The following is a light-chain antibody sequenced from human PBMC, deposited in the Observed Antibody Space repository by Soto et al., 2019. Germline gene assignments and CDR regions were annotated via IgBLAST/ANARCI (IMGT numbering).Light chain of an antibody. V-gene: IGLV2-8*01. CDR3: SSYAGSNNLV. J-gene: IGLJ2*01. Sequence: QSALTQPPSASGSPGQSVTISGPGTGSDVGGYNYVSWYQQHPGKAPKLMIYEVSKRPSGVPDRFSGSKSGNTASLTVSGLQAEDEADYYCSSYAGSNNLVFGGGTQLTVL. CDR2: EVS. CDR1: GSDVGGYNY.